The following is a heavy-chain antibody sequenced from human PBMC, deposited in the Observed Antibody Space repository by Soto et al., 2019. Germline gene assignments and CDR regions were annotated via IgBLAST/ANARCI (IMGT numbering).Heavy chain of an antibody. D-gene: IGHD3-9*01. Sequence: QVQLVESGGGVVQPGRSLRLSCAASGFTFSSYAMHWVRQAPGKGLEWVAVISYDGSNKYYADSVKGRFTISRDNSKNTLYLQMSRHRAEDTAVYYCARDDLKGWPKLRYFDWLSSPGCGMDVWGQGTTVTVSS. CDR2: ISYDGSNK. CDR1: GFTFSSYA. J-gene: IGHJ6*02. V-gene: IGHV3-30-3*01. CDR3: ARDDLKGWPKLRYFDWLSSPGCGMDV.